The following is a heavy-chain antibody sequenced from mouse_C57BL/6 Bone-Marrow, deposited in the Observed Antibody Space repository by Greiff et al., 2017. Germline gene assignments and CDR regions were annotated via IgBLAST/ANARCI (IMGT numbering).Heavy chain of an antibody. CDR1: GFTFNTYA. Sequence: DVQLVESGGGLVQPKGSLKLSCAASGFTFNTYAMHWVRQAPGKGLEWVARIRSKSSNYATYYADSVKDRFTISRDDSQSMLYLQMNNLKTEDTAMYYCVRETAQALFLYAMDYWGQGTSVTVSS. V-gene: IGHV10-3*01. CDR3: VRETAQALFLYAMDY. CDR2: IRSKSSNYAT. J-gene: IGHJ4*01. D-gene: IGHD3-2*02.